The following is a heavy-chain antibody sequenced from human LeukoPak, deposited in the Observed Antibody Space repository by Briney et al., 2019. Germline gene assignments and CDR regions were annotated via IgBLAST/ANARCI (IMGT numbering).Heavy chain of an antibody. J-gene: IGHJ4*02. CDR3: ARDKSQRADFDY. CDR1: GYTFTGYY. Sequence: ASVKVSCKASGYTFTGYYMHWVRQAPGQGLEWMGWINPNSGETNYAQKFQGRVTMTRDTSISTAYMELSRLRSDDTAVYYCARDKSQRADFDYWGQGTLVTVSS. V-gene: IGHV1-2*02. D-gene: IGHD6-25*01. CDR2: INPNSGET.